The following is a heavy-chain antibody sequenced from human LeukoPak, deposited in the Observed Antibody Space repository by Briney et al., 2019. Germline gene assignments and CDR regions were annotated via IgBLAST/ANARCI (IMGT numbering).Heavy chain of an antibody. V-gene: IGHV7-4-1*02. D-gene: IGHD6-6*01. CDR3: ARDIAARYCYYYYGMDV. CDR2: INTNTGNP. J-gene: IGHJ6*02. Sequence: ASVKVSCKASGYTFTSYAMNWVRQAPGQGLEWMGWINTNTGNPTYAQGFTGRFVFSLDTSVSTAYLQISSLEAEDTAVYYCARDIAARYCYYYYGMDVWGQGTTVTVSS. CDR1: GYTFTSYA.